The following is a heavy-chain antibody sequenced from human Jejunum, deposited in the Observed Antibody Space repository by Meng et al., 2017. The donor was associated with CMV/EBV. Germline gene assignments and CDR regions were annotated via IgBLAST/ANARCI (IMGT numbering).Heavy chain of an antibody. CDR3: ARAGYDSSGYYPQPFDY. CDR2: INAGNGNT. V-gene: IGHV1-3*01. Sequence: QVQLVQSGAELKKPGASGTVSCKASGYTLTSYAMHWVRQAPGQRLEWMGWINAGNGNTKYSQRFQGRVTITRDTSASTAYMELSSLRSEDTTVYYCARAGYDSSGYYPQPFDYWGQGTLVTVSS. CDR1: GYTLTSYA. D-gene: IGHD3-22*01. J-gene: IGHJ4*02.